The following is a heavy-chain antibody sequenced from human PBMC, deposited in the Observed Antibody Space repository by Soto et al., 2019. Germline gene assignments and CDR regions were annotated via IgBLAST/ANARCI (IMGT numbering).Heavy chain of an antibody. V-gene: IGHV1-3*01. CDR2: INAGNGNT. CDR1: GYTFTSYA. D-gene: IGHD3-10*01. J-gene: IGHJ4*02. CDR3: ARGNRITMVRGVPPYYFDY. Sequence: QVQLVQSGAEVKKPGASVKVSCKASGYTFTSYAMHWVRQAPGQRREWMGWINAGNGNTKYSQKFQGRVTITRDTSASKAYMELSSLRSEDTAVYYCARGNRITMVRGVPPYYFDYWGQGTLVTVSS.